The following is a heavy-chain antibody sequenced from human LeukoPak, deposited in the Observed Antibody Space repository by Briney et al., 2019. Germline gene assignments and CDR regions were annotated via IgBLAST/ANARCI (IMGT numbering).Heavy chain of an antibody. V-gene: IGHV3-30*18. D-gene: IGHD3-16*01. CDR3: AKGITFGGQLDY. CDR1: GFTFSSYG. CDR2: ISYDGSNK. J-gene: IGHJ4*02. Sequence: PGGSLRLSCAASGFTFSSYGMHWVRQAPGKGLEWVAVISYDGSNKYYADSVKGRFTISRDNSKNTLYLQMNSLRAEDTAVYYCAKGITFGGQLDYWGQGTLVTVSS.